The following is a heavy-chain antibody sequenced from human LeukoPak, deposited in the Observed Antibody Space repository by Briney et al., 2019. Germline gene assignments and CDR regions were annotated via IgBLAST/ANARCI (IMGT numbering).Heavy chain of an antibody. D-gene: IGHD2/OR15-2a*01. Sequence: ASVKVSCKASGYTFINYGITWVRQAPGQGLEWMGWSSPYNGKTNNAQKLQGRVTMTTDTSTNTAYMELRSLRSDDTAVYYCAKGGIDIVSVPVSNWFDPWGQGTLVTVSS. CDR1: GYTFINYG. CDR3: AKGGIDIVSVPVSNWFDP. J-gene: IGHJ5*02. CDR2: SSPYNGKT. V-gene: IGHV1-18*01.